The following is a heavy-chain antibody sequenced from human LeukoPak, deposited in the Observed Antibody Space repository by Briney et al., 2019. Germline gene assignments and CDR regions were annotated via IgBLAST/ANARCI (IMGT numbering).Heavy chain of an antibody. CDR1: GGSISSYY. CDR2: IYYSGST. Sequence: PSETLSLTCTVSGGSISSYYWSWIRQPPGKGLEWIGYIYYSGSTNYNPSLKSRVTISVDTSKNQFSLKLSSVTAADTAVYYCARGSIVVYYYYMDVWGKGTTVTVSS. D-gene: IGHD2-21*01. V-gene: IGHV4-59*01. CDR3: ARGSIVVYYYYMDV. J-gene: IGHJ6*03.